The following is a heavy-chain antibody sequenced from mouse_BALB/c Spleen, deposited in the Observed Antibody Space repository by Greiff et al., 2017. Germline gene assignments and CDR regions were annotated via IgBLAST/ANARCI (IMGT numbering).Heavy chain of an antibody. J-gene: IGHJ4*01. V-gene: IGHV2-6-7*01. CDR1: GFSFTGYC. Sequence: QVQLKESGPGLVAPSQTLSITCTVSGFSFTGYCVNWVRQPPGKGLEWLGMIWGDGSTDYNSALKSRLSISKDNSKSQVFLKMTSLQTDDTAGYYCGRGGYGYAMDYWGQGTSVTVSS. CDR2: IWGDGST. D-gene: IGHD1-1*02. CDR3: GRGGYGYAMDY.